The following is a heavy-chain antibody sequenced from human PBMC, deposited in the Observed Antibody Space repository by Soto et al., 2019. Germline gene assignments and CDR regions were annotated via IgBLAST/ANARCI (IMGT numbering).Heavy chain of an antibody. V-gene: IGHV1-24*01. D-gene: IGHD6-13*01. CDR2: FDPEDGET. J-gene: IGHJ4*02. Sequence: ASVKFSCKVSGYTLTELSMHCVRQAPGKGLKWMGGFDPEDGETIYAQKFQGRVTMTEDTSTDTAYMELSSLRSEDTAVYHCENGIAAHDYWGQGTLVTVSS. CDR3: ENGIAAHDY. CDR1: GYTLTELS.